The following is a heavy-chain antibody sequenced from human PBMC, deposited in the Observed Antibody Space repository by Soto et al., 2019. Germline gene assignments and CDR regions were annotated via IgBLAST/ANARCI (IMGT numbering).Heavy chain of an antibody. V-gene: IGHV3-23*01. CDR3: AKNTNGIAAGINDY. CDR1: GFTFSSYA. CDR2: ISGSGGST. D-gene: IGHD6-13*01. J-gene: IGHJ4*02. Sequence: HPGGSLRLSCAASGFTFSSYAMSWVRQAPGKGLEWVSAISGSGGSTYYADSVKGRFTISRDNSKNTLYLQMNSLRAEDTAVYYCAKNTNGIAAGINDYWGQGTLVTVSS.